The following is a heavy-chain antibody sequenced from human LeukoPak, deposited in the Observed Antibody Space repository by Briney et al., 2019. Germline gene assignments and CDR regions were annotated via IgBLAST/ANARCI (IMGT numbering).Heavy chain of an antibody. V-gene: IGHV4-59*01. Sequence: PSETLSLTCTVSGGSITSYYCSWIRQAPGKGLEWIGYIFYNGNTNYNPSLKSRVTISVDTSMNQFSLKLSSVTAADTAVYYCAREPVIPGAIWGQGTLVTVSS. CDR1: GGSITSYY. CDR2: IFYNGNT. J-gene: IGHJ4*02. CDR3: AREPVIPGAI. D-gene: IGHD2-2*01.